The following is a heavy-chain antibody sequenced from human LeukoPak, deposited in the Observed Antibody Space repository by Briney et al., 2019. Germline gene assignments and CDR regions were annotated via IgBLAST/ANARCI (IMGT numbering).Heavy chain of an antibody. Sequence: GGSLRLSCAASGFTLSSYSMNWVRQAPGKGLEWVSYINSGSNTIYYADSVKGRFTISRDNAKSSLYLQMNSLRAEDTAVYYCARGGAYYYYMDVWGKGTTVTVSS. J-gene: IGHJ6*03. CDR2: INSGSNTI. D-gene: IGHD4/OR15-4a*01. CDR3: ARGGAYYYYMDV. V-gene: IGHV3-48*01. CDR1: GFTLSSYS.